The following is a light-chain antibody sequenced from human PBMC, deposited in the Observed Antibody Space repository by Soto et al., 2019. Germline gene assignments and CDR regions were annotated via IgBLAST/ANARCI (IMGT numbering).Light chain of an antibody. CDR3: QQRSNWPIT. J-gene: IGKJ5*01. CDR1: QSVGSSY. CDR2: DAS. Sequence: EIVLTQSPGTPSLSPLERSSLSFIASQSVGSSYLAWYQQKPGQAPRLLIYDASNRATGIPARFSGSGSGTDFTLTISSLEPEDFAVYYCQQRSNWPITFGQGTRLEIK. V-gene: IGKV3-11*01.